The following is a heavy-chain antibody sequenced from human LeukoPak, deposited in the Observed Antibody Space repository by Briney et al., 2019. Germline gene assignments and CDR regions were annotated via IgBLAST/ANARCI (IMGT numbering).Heavy chain of an antibody. J-gene: IGHJ4*02. V-gene: IGHV3-74*01. CDR1: GFTFSNYW. D-gene: IGHD4-23*01. CDR2: INPGGTST. CDR3: ARAPPDYGGYTDDY. Sequence: GGSVRLSCAASGFTFSNYWMHWVRQAPGKGLVWVSRINPGGTSTTYADSVKGRFTISRDNAKTSLYLQMNSLRAEDTAVYYCARAPPDYGGYTDDYWGQGTLVTVSS.